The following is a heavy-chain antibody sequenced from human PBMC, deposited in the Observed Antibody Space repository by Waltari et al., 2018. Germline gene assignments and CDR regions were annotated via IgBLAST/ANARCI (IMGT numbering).Heavy chain of an antibody. D-gene: IGHD5-12*01. Sequence: QVQLQQWGAGLLKPSETLSLTCAVSGGSFSGYYWSWLHQPPGKGLEGIGEINHRGSTNYNPSLKSRVTISVDTTKNQFSLKLISVTAADTAVYYCAREPGQLATYNNWFDPWGQGTLVTVSS. CDR1: GGSFSGYY. J-gene: IGHJ5*02. CDR3: AREPGQLATYNNWFDP. V-gene: IGHV4-34*01. CDR2: INHRGST.